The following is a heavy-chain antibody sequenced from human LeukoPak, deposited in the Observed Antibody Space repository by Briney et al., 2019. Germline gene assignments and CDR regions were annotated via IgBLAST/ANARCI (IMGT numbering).Heavy chain of an antibody. J-gene: IGHJ3*02. CDR2: IRYDGSNK. CDR3: ASIDFWSGYNAFDI. Sequence: GGSLRLSCAASGFTFSSYGMHWVRQAPGKGLEWVAFIRYDGSNKYYADSVKGRFTISRDNSKNTLYLQMNSLRAEDTAVYYCASIDFWSGYNAFDIWGQGTMVTVSS. CDR1: GFTFSSYG. D-gene: IGHD3-3*01. V-gene: IGHV3-30*02.